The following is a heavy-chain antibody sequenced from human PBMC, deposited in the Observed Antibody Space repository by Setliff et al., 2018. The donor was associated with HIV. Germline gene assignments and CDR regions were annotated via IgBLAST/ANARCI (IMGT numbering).Heavy chain of an antibody. CDR3: AKDSYAYGYRGPIFDY. Sequence: GGSLRLSCAASGFTFSTYEMTWVRQAPGKGLECISYITRSSSRILYADSVKGRFTISRDNSKGTVSLQMNSLRAEDTAIYYCAKDSYAYGYRGPIFDYWGQGTPVTVSS. CDR1: GFTFSTYE. J-gene: IGHJ4*02. V-gene: IGHV3-48*03. CDR2: ITRSSSRI. D-gene: IGHD3-16*02.